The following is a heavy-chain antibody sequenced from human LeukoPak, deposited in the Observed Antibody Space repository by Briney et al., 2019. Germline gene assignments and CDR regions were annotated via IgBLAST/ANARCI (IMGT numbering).Heavy chain of an antibody. CDR3: ANGGV. Sequence: GGSLRLSCAASGFTFSSYAMSWVRQAPGKGPDWVSGIGNSGDRTFYADSVKGRFTISRDNSKNTLYLQMNSLRVEDTALYYCANGGVWGQGIAVTVSS. J-gene: IGHJ6*02. D-gene: IGHD3-16*01. CDR2: IGNSGDRT. CDR1: GFTFSSYA. V-gene: IGHV3-23*01.